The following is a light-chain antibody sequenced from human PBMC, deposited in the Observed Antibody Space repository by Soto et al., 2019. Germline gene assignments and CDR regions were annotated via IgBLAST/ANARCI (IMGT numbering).Light chain of an antibody. Sequence: DIQMTQSPSILSAAVGDIVTMTCRASEFIIDWLAWYQQKPGQAPKLLIYDASTLESGVPGRFSGSGVGTHFTLTISGLQPEDFATYHCQHYNSYSRAFGQGTKVDIK. J-gene: IGKJ1*01. CDR2: DAS. CDR1: EFIIDW. V-gene: IGKV1-5*01. CDR3: QHYNSYSRA.